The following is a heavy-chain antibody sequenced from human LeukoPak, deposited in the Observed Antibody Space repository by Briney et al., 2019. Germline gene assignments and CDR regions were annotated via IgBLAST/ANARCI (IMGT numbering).Heavy chain of an antibody. V-gene: IGHV4-34*01. CDR2: IKHSGST. CDR3: ASVSTVKRAFDI. CDR1: GGSFSGYY. Sequence: SETLSLTCAVYGGSFSGYYWSWIRQPPGKGLEWIGEIKHSGSTNYNPSLKSRVTISVDTSKNQFSLKLSSVPAADTAVYYCASVSTVKRAFDIWGQGTMVTVSS. D-gene: IGHD4-17*01. J-gene: IGHJ3*02.